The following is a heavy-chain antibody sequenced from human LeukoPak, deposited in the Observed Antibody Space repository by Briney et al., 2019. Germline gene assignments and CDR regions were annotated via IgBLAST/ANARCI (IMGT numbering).Heavy chain of an antibody. D-gene: IGHD6-13*01. CDR1: GASFSSSTYY. CDR2: IYYSGST. V-gene: IGHV4-39*01. Sequence: PSETLSLTCTVSGASFSSSTYYWGWIRQPPGKGLEWIGSIYYSGSTYYNPSLKSRVTMSVDTSKNQFSLKLSSVTAADTAVYYCARRPSSSWFYYFDYWGQGTLVTVSS. CDR3: ARRPSSSWFYYFDY. J-gene: IGHJ4*02.